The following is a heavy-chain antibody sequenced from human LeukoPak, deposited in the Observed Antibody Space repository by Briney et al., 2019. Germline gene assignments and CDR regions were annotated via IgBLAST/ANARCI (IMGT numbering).Heavy chain of an antibody. CDR1: GASFSGYY. V-gene: IGHV4-34*01. Sequence: SETLPLTCAVHGASFSGYYWSWIRQPPGKGLEWIGEINHSGSTNYNPSLKSRVTISVDTSKNQFSLKLSSVTAADTAVYYCGGSLYDFFDYWGEGSLVTVSS. CDR3: GGSLYDFFDY. CDR2: INHSGST. D-gene: IGHD3-3*01. J-gene: IGHJ4*02.